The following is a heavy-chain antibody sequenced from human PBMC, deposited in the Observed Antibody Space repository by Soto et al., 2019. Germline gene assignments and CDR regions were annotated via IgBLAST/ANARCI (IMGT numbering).Heavy chain of an antibody. CDR2: IYHSGST. CDR1: GGSISSGGYS. D-gene: IGHD2-15*01. J-gene: IGHJ5*02. V-gene: IGHV4-30-2*01. Sequence: TLSLTCAVSGGSISSGGYSWSWIRQPPGKGLEWIGCIYHSGSTYYNPSLKSRVTISVDRSKNQFSLKLSSVTAADTAVYXXXXWWXXXPRFDLWGKGTLVTVSS. CDR3: XXWWXXXPRFDL.